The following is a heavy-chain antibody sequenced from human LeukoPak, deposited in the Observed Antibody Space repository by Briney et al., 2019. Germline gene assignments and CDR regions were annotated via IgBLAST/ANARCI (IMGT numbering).Heavy chain of an antibody. CDR3: ARVSGLGMNEYYQH. Sequence: GGSLRLSCAASGLTFSKSWMHWVRQAPGKGLVWVSRINNDGRDTRYADSVKGRFTISRDNAKNTLYLQMNSLRAEDTAVYYCARVSGLGMNEYYQHWGPGTLVTVPS. CDR1: GLTFSKSW. D-gene: IGHD3-10*01. J-gene: IGHJ1*01. CDR2: INNDGRDT. V-gene: IGHV3-74*01.